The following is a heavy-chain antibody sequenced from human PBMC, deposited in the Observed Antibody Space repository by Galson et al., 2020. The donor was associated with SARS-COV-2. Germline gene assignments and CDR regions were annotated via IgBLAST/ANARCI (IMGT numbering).Heavy chain of an antibody. CDR2: IYVGGNT. CDR1: GGSISSHY. CDR3: ASVQAGSSWYFDL. Sequence: SETLSLTCTVSGGSISSHYWSWIRQPPGKGLEWIGYIYVGGNTNYNPSLKSRATISLDTSKRQPSLRLSSMTAADTAVYYCASVQAGSSWYFDLWGRGTLVTVSS. D-gene: IGHD1-1*01. V-gene: IGHV4-59*08. J-gene: IGHJ2*01.